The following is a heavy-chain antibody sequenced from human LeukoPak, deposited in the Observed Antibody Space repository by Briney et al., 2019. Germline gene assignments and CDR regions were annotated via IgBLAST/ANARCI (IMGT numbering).Heavy chain of an antibody. Sequence: SETLSLTCTVSGGSISSSSYYWGWIRQSPGKGLEWIGSMYYRGSTYYNPSLKSRVTLSVDTPKNQFSLKLSSVTAADTAVYYCARYHCDGASCQGFDYWGQGTLVTVSS. CDR2: MYYRGST. V-gene: IGHV4-39*01. J-gene: IGHJ4*02. CDR1: GGSISSSSYY. D-gene: IGHD2-15*01. CDR3: ARYHCDGASCQGFDY.